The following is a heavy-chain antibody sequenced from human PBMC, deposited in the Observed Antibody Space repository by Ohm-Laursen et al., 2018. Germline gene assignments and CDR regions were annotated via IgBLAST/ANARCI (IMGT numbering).Heavy chain of an antibody. Sequence: EASVKVSCKASGYTFTAYYIHWVRQAPGQGLEWLGWINPNSGDSNSAQNFQGRVTMTRDTSVSTAYMELSSLRSDDTAVYYCVRCEGYYYYGMDVWGQGTTVTVSS. J-gene: IGHJ6*02. CDR3: VRCEGYYYYGMDV. D-gene: IGHD2-8*01. CDR1: GYTFTAYY. CDR2: INPNSGDS. V-gene: IGHV1-2*02.